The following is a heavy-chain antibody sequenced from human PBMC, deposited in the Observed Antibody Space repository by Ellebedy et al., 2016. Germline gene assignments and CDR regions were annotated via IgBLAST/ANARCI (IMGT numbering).Heavy chain of an antibody. CDR2: IYYSGST. J-gene: IGHJ2*01. Sequence: SETLSLTCTVSGGSISSYYWSWIRQPPGKGLEWIGYIYYSGSTNYNPSLKSRVTISVDTSKNQFSLKLSSVTAADTAVYYCARHSDWPGGVLWYFDLWGRGTLVTVSS. CDR1: GGSISSYY. CDR3: ARHSDWPGGVLWYFDL. V-gene: IGHV4-59*08. D-gene: IGHD3/OR15-3a*01.